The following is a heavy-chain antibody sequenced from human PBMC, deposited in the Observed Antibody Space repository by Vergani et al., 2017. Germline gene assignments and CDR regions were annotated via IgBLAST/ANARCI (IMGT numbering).Heavy chain of an antibody. CDR1: GYTFTGYY. D-gene: IGHD3-3*01. CDR2: INPNSGGT. V-gene: IGHV1-2*02. Sequence: QVQLVQSGAEVKKPGASVKVSCKASGYTFTGYYMHWVRQAPGQGLEWMGWINPNSGGTNYAQKFQGRVTMTRDTSISTAYMELSRLRSDDTAVYYCARDHGSGYLLGWFDPWGQGTLVTVSS. CDR3: ARDHGSGYLLGWFDP. J-gene: IGHJ5*02.